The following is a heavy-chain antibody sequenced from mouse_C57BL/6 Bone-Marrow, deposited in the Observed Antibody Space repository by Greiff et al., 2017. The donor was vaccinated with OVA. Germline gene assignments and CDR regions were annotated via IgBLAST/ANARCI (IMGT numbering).Heavy chain of an antibody. J-gene: IGHJ4*01. Sequence: EVHLVESGGGLVKPGGSLKLSCAASGFTFSSYAMSWVRQTPEKRLEWVATISDGGSYTYYPANVKGRFTISRDNAKNNLYLQMSHLKSEDTAMYYCARDYYGSSYYYAMDYWGQGTSVTVSS. CDR3: ARDYYGSSYYYAMDY. CDR1: GFTFSSYA. CDR2: ISDGGSYT. D-gene: IGHD1-1*01. V-gene: IGHV5-4*01.